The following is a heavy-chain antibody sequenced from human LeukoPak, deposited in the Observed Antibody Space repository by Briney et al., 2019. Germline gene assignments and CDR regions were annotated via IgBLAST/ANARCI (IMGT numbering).Heavy chain of an antibody. CDR1: GFTFSDYY. J-gene: IGHJ4*02. V-gene: IGHV3-11*01. Sequence: GGSLRLSCAASGFTFSDYYMSWIRQAPRKGLEWVSYISSSGSTIYYADSVKGRFTISRDNAKNSLYLQLNSLRAEDTAVYYCARDLCGTSCYNGAVPHWGQGTLVTVSS. D-gene: IGHD2-2*02. CDR3: ARDLCGTSCYNGAVPH. CDR2: ISSSGSTI.